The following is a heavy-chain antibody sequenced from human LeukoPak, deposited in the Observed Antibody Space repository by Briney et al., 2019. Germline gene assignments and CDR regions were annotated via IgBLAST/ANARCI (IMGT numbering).Heavy chain of an antibody. V-gene: IGHV3-21*01. J-gene: IGHJ4*02. Sequence: GGSLRLSCAASGFTFSTYSINWVRQAPGKGLEWVSSISSGSSYIYYADSVKGRFTISRDNAKNSLYLQMNSLRAEDTAVYYCARKYSGIYSIDYWGLGTLVTVSS. D-gene: IGHD1-26*01. CDR3: ARKYSGIYSIDY. CDR2: ISSGSSYI. CDR1: GFTFSTYS.